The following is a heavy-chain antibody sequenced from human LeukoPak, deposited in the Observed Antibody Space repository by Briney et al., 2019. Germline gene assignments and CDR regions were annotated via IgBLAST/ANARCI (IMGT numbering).Heavy chain of an antibody. J-gene: IGHJ5*02. CDR3: AKCSDEFGEYGFTS. D-gene: IGHD3-10*01. CDR2: SYTSGST. CDR1: GGSISSNY. Sequence: PSETLSLTCTVSGGSISSNYWSWVWQPPGKGLGWVGYSYTSGSTNHNPPPNSRVTISVDPSKNLLSLKLTSVTAADTAVYYCAKCSDEFGEYGFTSWGQGTLVTVSS. V-gene: IGHV4-59*01.